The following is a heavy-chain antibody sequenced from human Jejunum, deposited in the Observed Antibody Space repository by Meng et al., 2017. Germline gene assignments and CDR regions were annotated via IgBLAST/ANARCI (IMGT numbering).Heavy chain of an antibody. V-gene: IGHV4-61*01. CDR1: GASVNSGSYY. CDR2: MYYNEKT. Sequence: GQLQRSGPGLVRPSETLSLTCTVSGASVNSGSYYWSWIRQPPGKGLEWIGFMYYNEKTNYNPSLKSRVTISVDTSKNQFSLKLTSVTAADTAVYYCARGRDYYGSGNYYNTNWFGPWGQGTLVTVSS. J-gene: IGHJ5*02. CDR3: ARGRDYYGSGNYYNTNWFGP. D-gene: IGHD3-10*01.